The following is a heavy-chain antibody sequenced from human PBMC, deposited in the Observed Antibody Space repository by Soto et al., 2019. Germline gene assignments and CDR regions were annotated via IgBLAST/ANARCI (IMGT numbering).Heavy chain of an antibody. Sequence: PSETLSLTCAVSGDSISSGVFSWSWIRQPPGKGLEWIGYLYYSGSTYYNPSLKSRVTISIDRSKNQFSLNLSSVTAADTAVYFCARDDGSGSHGRGFDYWGQGILVTVSS. CDR1: GDSISSGVFS. CDR3: ARDDGSGSHGRGFDY. CDR2: LYYSGST. J-gene: IGHJ4*02. V-gene: IGHV4-30-2*01. D-gene: IGHD3-10*01.